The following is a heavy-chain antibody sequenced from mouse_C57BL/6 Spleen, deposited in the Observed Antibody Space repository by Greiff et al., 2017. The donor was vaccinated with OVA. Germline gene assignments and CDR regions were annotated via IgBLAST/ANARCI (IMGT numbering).Heavy chain of an antibody. CDR3: ARRDFYDGYYVGAMDY. Sequence: VQLQQSGAELMKPGASVKLSCKATGYTFTGYWIEWVKQRPGHGLEWIGEILPGSGSTNYNEKFKGKATFTADTSSNTAYMQLSSLTTEDSAIYYCARRDFYDGYYVGAMDYWGQGTSVTVSS. D-gene: IGHD2-3*01. V-gene: IGHV1-9*01. CDR2: ILPGSGST. CDR1: GYTFTGYW. J-gene: IGHJ4*01.